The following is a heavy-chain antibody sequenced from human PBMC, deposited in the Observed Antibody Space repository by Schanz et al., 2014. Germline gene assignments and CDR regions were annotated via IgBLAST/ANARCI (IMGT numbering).Heavy chain of an antibody. V-gene: IGHV3-74*01. D-gene: IGHD4-17*01. J-gene: IGHJ4*02. CDR2: TSNDGSFT. CDR1: GFTFSDSW. CDR3: VRDTDYHFDY. Sequence: EVQLVESGGGLVQPGGSLRLSCAASGFTFSDSWMHWVRQAPGKGLVWVSRTSNDGSFTTFADSAKGRFTISRDIDKSTLYLQMNSLRAEETAVYYCVRDTDYHFDYWGQGTLVTVSS.